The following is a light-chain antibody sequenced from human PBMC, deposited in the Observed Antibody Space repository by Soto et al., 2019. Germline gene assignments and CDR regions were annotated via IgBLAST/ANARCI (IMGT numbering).Light chain of an antibody. CDR2: GAS. J-gene: IGKJ1*01. Sequence: DIQMTQSPSSLSASIGVRVTITCRASRSVGLHLTWYQQIPGKAPRLVIYGASNLQRGVPSRFSGAGSGTDFTLPITSLEVEDFANYYCQQTFAIPWTFGQGSKVEIK. V-gene: IGKV1-39*01. CDR1: RSVGLH. CDR3: QQTFAIPWT.